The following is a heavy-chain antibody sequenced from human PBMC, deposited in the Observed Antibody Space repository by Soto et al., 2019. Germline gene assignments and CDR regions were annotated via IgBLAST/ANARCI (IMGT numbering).Heavy chain of an antibody. Sequence: GGSLRLSCAASGITFSSYALHWVRQAPGKGLEWVAVISYDGSNKFYVDSVKGRFTISRDNSKNTLYLQMNSPRTEDTAVYYCAHLAGLSNTDDYWGQGTPVTGSS. CDR2: ISYDGSNK. D-gene: IGHD5-18*01. CDR1: GITFSSYA. V-gene: IGHV3-30-3*01. CDR3: AHLAGLSNTDDY. J-gene: IGHJ4*02.